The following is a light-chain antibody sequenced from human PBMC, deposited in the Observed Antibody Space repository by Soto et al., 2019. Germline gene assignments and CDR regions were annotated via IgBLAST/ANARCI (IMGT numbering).Light chain of an antibody. CDR1: SSDVGSYNL. J-gene: IGLJ1*01. V-gene: IGLV2-23*02. CDR3: CSYAGSSTYV. CDR2: EVS. Sequence: QSALTQPASVSGSPGQSITISCTGTSSDVGSYNLVSWYQQHPGKAPKLMIYEVSKRPSGVSNRFSGSKYGKTASLTISGLQAEDEAYYYCCSYAGSSTYVFGTGTKVNVL.